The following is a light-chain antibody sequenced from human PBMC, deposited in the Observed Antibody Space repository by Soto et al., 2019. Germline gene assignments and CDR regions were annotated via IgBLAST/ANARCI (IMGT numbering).Light chain of an antibody. CDR3: SSYTSNSTWV. J-gene: IGLJ3*02. CDR2: EVT. CDR1: SSDIGGYNY. Sequence: QSALTQAASVSGSPGQSITISCTGTSSDIGGYNYVSWFQHHPGKAPKLMIYEVTDRPSGVSNRFSGSKSGNTASLTISGLQAEDEADYYCSSYTSNSTWVFGGGTKLTVL. V-gene: IGLV2-14*01.